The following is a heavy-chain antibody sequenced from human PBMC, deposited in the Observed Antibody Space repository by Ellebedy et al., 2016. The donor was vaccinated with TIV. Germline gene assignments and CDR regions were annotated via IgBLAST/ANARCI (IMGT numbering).Heavy chain of an antibody. CDR1: GFIFSSNA. J-gene: IGHJ4*02. V-gene: IGHV3-23*01. Sequence: GESLKISCAASGFIFSSNAMNWVRQAPGKGLEWVSAITGSGDNTYYAASVKGRFTVSRDNSKNTLHLQMNSLRAEDTAVYFCVKGLDYFDKTDYSYFRNWGQGTPVTVSS. CDR2: ITGSGDNT. CDR3: VKGLDYFDKTDYSYFRN. D-gene: IGHD3-22*01.